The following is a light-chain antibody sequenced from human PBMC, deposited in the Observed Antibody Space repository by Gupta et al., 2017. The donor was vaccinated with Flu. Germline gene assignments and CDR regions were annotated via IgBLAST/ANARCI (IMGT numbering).Light chain of an antibody. V-gene: IGLV6-57*01. CDR2: EDY. J-gene: IGLJ3*02. CDR1: SGSIASDY. CDR3: QSYDNTDQV. Sequence: NFMLTQPHSATESPGKTVNISCTRSSGSIASDYVQWYQQRPGSSPTTVIYEDYQRPSGVPDRFSGSIYSSSTSASLTISGLKPEDDSYYYCQSYDNTDQVFGGGTKLTVL.